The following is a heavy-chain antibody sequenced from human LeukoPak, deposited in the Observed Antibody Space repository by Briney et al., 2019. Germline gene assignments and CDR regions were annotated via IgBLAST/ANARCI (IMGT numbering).Heavy chain of an antibody. CDR3: TTYGDYGPGSGY. J-gene: IGHJ4*02. V-gene: IGHV3-7*05. CDR1: GFTFSTYS. D-gene: IGHD4-17*01. Sequence: GGSLRLFCAASGFTFSTYSMSWVRQAPGKGLQWVAHIKQDGSQTYCVDSVRGRFTISRDNAKHSLYLQMNSLRAEDTSVYYCTTYGDYGPGSGYWGQGTLVTVSS. CDR2: IKQDGSQT.